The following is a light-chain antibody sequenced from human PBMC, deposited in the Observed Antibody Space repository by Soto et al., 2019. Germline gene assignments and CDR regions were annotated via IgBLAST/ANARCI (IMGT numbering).Light chain of an antibody. CDR1: QDIGGR. Sequence: DIHMTQSPSSVSASVGDIITITCRASQDIGGRLAWFQQKPGKAPQYLIQAASILQSGVTSRFSGSGSGTEFTLTISSLQPEDFATYYCLPLKSYPFTVGGGTQVEIK. CDR2: AAS. CDR3: LPLKSYPFT. V-gene: IGKV1-12*02. J-gene: IGKJ4*01.